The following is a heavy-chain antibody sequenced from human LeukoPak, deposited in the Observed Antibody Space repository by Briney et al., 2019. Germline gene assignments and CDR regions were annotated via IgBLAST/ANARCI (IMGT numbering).Heavy chain of an antibody. Sequence: PGGSLRLSCAASGFTFSNYWMHWVRQAPGKGLVWVSRINSDGSSTSYADSVKGRFTISRDNAKNTLYLQINSLKVEDTAIYYCARDTSFNYGAHAMDVWGQGTTVTVSS. D-gene: IGHD4/OR15-4a*01. J-gene: IGHJ6*02. V-gene: IGHV3-74*01. CDR3: ARDTSFNYGAHAMDV. CDR2: INSDGSST. CDR1: GFTFSNYW.